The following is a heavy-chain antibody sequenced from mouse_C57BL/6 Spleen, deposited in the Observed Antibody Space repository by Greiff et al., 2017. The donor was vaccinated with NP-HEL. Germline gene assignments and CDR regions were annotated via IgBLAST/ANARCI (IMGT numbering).Heavy chain of an antibody. CDR1: GYTFTDYE. J-gene: IGHJ4*01. V-gene: IGHV1-15*01. Sequence: VKLMESGAELVRPGASVTLSCKASGYTFTDYEMHWVKQTPVHGLEWIGAIDPETGGTAYNQKFKGKAILTADKSSSTAYMELRSLTSEDSAVYYCTRENDYAMDYWGQGPSVTVSS. CDR2: IDPETGGT. CDR3: TRENDYAMDY.